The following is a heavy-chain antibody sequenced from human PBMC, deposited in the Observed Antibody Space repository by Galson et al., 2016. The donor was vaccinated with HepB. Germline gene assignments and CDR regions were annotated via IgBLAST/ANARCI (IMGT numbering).Heavy chain of an antibody. J-gene: IGHJ3*01. CDR3: ATKSRADYGQYSTDAFDV. CDR1: DYSISSGYY. Sequence: SETLSLTCIVSDYSISSGYYWGWIRQPPGKGLEWIGSIYESGNTYYAPSLKNRVTISVDTSKNQFSLKLTSVTAADTAVYYCATKSRADYGQYSTDAFDVWGQGTVVTVSS. CDR2: IYESGNT. D-gene: IGHD4/OR15-4a*01. V-gene: IGHV4-38-2*02.